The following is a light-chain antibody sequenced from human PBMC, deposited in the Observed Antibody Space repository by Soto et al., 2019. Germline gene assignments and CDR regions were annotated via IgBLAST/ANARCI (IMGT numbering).Light chain of an antibody. J-gene: IGKJ2*01. Sequence: EIVLTQSPGTLSLSPGERATLSCRASQRVSSSYLAWYQQKPGQAPRLLIYGASSRATGIPDRFSGSGSGTDFTLTISRLEPEDFAVCYCQQYGSSLYTVGQGTKVDSK. V-gene: IGKV3-20*01. CDR3: QQYGSSLYT. CDR2: GAS. CDR1: QRVSSSY.